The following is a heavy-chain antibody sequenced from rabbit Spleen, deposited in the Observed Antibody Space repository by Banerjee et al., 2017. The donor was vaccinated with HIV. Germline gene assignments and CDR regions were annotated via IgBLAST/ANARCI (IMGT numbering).Heavy chain of an antibody. V-gene: IGHV1S45*01. J-gene: IGHJ4*01. D-gene: IGHD6-1*01. CDR1: GIDFSSDA. Sequence: EQLEETGGGLVQPGRSLTLSCKVSGIDFSSDAMCWVRQAPGKGPEWIACIYPNNDINIGYASWAKGRFTISKTSSTTVDLKMTSLTSADTATYFCASAYSDIYFNFWAQGTLVTVS. CDR2: IYPNNDINI. CDR3: ASAYSDIYFNF.